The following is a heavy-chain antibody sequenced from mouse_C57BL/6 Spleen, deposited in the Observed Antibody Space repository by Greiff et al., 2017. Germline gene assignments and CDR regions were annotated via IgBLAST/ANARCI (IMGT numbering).Heavy chain of an antibody. CDR2: FYPGSGSI. CDR1: GYTFTEYT. J-gene: IGHJ1*03. V-gene: IGHV1-62-2*01. CDR3: ARHEEVYYYGSSFYWYFDV. D-gene: IGHD1-1*01. Sequence: QVQLQQSGAELVKPGASVKLSCKASGYTFTEYTIHWVKQRSGQGLEWIGWFYPGSGSIKYNEKFKDKATLTADKSSSTVYMELSRLTSEDSAVYFCARHEEVYYYGSSFYWYFDVWGTGTTVTVSS.